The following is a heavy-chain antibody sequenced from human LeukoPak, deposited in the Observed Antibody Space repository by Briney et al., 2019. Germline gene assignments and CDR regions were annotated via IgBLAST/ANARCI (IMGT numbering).Heavy chain of an antibody. V-gene: IGHV3-11*01. CDR3: ARDFYVRGLYGGDV. CDR1: GFTFSDYY. CDR2: IRDSGSII. J-gene: IGHJ6*02. D-gene: IGHD3-16*01. Sequence: GGSLRLPCAASGFTFSDYYMSWFRQAPGKGLERLSYIRDSGSIIQYADSVKGRFTISRDNAKSSLYLQMNSLRAEDTAVYYCARDFYVRGLYGGDVWGQGTTVTVSS.